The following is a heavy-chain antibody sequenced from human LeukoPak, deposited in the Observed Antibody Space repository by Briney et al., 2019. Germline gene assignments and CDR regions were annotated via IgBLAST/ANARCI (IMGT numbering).Heavy chain of an antibody. V-gene: IGHV3-23*01. CDR3: AKSGGWFGENGPFDS. J-gene: IGHJ4*02. D-gene: IGHD3-10*01. CDR1: GFTVSSYA. CDR2: IIGSGSRT. Sequence: GGSLRLSCAASGFTVSSYAMSWVRQAPGKGLEWVSAIIGSGSRTYYADSVKGRFTISSDNSNNTLYLQMNSLRAEDTAVYYCAKSGGWFGENGPFDSWGQGTLVTVSS.